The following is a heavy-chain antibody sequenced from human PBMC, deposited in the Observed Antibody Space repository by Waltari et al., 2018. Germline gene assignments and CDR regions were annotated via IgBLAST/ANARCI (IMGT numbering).Heavy chain of an antibody. CDR1: GYPFTSYD. J-gene: IGHJ3*02. CDR2: MNPNSGNT. D-gene: IGHD2-2*01. V-gene: IGHV1-8*01. CDR3: AAKYCSSTSCYDDAFDI. Sequence: QVQLVQSGAEVKKPGASVKVSCKASGYPFTSYDINWVRQATGQGLEWMGWMNPNSGNTGYAQKFQGRVTMTRNTSISTAYMELSSLRSEDTAVYYCAAKYCSSTSCYDDAFDIWGQGTMVTVSS.